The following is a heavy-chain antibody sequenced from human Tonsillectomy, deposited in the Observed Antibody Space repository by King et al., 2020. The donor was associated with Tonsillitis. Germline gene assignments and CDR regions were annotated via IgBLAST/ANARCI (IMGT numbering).Heavy chain of an antibody. Sequence: QLVQSGGGVVQPGRSLRLSCAASGFTFSSFAMHWVRQAPGKGLEWVGFISYDGNSEFYADSVKGRFTISRDNSKNTVDLQMYSLRPEDTAIYYCAKVSAYTYGFDYYAMDVWGQGTTVTVSS. V-gene: IGHV3-30-3*01. CDR1: GFTFSSFA. D-gene: IGHD3-10*01. J-gene: IGHJ6*02. CDR3: AKVSAYTYGFDYYAMDV. CDR2: ISYDGNSE.